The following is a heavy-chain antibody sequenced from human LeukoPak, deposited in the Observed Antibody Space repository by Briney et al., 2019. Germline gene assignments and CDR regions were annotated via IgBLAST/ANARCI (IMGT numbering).Heavy chain of an antibody. Sequence: GGSLRLSCAASGFTFSNSAMHWVRQAPGKGLEWVAIISSDGTNEYYADSVKGRFTISRDNSKNTLYLQMNSLRAEDTAVYYCAKDRSSGYCSRWGQGTLVTVSS. D-gene: IGHD3-22*01. CDR2: ISSDGTNE. CDR1: GFTFSNSA. J-gene: IGHJ4*02. CDR3: AKDRSSGYCSR. V-gene: IGHV3-30*04.